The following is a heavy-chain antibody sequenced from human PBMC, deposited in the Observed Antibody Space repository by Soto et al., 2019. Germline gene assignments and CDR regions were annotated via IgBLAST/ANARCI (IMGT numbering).Heavy chain of an antibody. CDR3: AHAYGGRSLY. J-gene: IGHJ4*02. D-gene: IGHD1-26*01. CDR1: GFSLTTDRVG. Sequence: QITLKESGPTLVKPTQTLTLTCTFSGFSLTTDRVGVGWIRQPPGEALEWLAVIYWDDSKTYRPSLESRLTTTQDTSKDPVALTTTNMDSLDTATYYCAHAYGGRSLYWGQGTLVTVSS. V-gene: IGHV2-5*02. CDR2: IYWDDSK.